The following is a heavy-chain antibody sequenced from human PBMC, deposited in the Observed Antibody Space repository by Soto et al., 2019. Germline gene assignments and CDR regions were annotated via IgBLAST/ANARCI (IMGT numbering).Heavy chain of an antibody. CDR3: ARDSGGYDQFDY. CDR2: IYYSGST. V-gene: IGHV4-59*12. D-gene: IGHD5-12*01. J-gene: IGHJ4*02. CDR1: GGSIIIYY. Sequence: SETLSLTCTVSGGSIIIYYLTWIRQPPGKGLEWIGYIYYSGSTYYNPSLKSRVTISLDTSKNQFSLKLSSVTAADTAVYYCARDSGGYDQFDYWGQGTLVTVSS.